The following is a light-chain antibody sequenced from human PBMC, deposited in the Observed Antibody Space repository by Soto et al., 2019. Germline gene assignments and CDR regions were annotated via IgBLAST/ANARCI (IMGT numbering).Light chain of an antibody. CDR3: QHRFNWPLT. Sequence: ETVMTQSPATLSVSPGERATFSCRASQSINTNLAWFQLKPGQAPRLLIYGASIRAAGIPARFSGSGSGTDFTLTISSLEPEDFAVYYCQHRFNWPLTFGGGTKVDIK. CDR1: QSINTN. CDR2: GAS. J-gene: IGKJ4*01. V-gene: IGKV3-15*01.